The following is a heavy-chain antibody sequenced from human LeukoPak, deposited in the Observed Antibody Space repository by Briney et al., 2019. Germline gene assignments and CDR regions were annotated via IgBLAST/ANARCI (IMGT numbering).Heavy chain of an antibody. CDR1: GGSISSGSYY. Sequence: SETLSLTCTVSGGSISSGSYYWSWIRQPAGKGLEWIGRIYTSGSTNYNPSLKSRVTISVDTSKNQFSLKLSSVTAADTAVYYCAISPGMATIGNLYNWFDPWGQGTLVTVSS. CDR3: AISPGMATIGNLYNWFDP. CDR2: IYTSGST. J-gene: IGHJ5*02. V-gene: IGHV4-61*02. D-gene: IGHD5-24*01.